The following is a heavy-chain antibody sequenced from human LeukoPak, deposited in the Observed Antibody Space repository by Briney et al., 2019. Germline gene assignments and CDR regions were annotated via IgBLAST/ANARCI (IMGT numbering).Heavy chain of an antibody. CDR3: ARGRTYYYDSSGYYYAPTFDY. CDR1: GYSITSGYY. D-gene: IGHD3-22*01. CDR2: IYYSGST. V-gene: IGHV4-38-2*02. Sequence: PSETLSLTCTVSGYSITSGYYWGWIRQPPGKGLEWIGSIYYSGSTYYNPSLKSRVTISVDTSKNQFSLKLSSVTAADTAVYYCARGRTYYYDSSGYYYAPTFDYWGQGTLVTVSS. J-gene: IGHJ4*02.